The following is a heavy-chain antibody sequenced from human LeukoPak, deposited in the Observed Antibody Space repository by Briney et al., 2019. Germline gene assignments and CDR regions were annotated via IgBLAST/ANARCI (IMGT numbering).Heavy chain of an antibody. CDR1: GYTLTGYY. V-gene: IGHV1-2*02. Sequence: ASVKVSCKASGYTLTGYYMHWVRQAPGQGLEWMGWINPNSGGTNYAQKFQGRVTMTRDTSISTAYMELSRLRSDDTAVYYCASTTGYSSGWDFDYWGQGTLVTVSS. CDR2: INPNSGGT. D-gene: IGHD6-19*01. J-gene: IGHJ4*02. CDR3: ASTTGYSSGWDFDY.